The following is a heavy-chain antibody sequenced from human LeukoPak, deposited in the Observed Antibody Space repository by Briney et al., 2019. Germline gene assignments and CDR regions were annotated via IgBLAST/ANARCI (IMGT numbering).Heavy chain of an antibody. Sequence: SETLSLTCTVSGGSISSSSYYWDRIRQPPGKGLEWIGSIYYSGSTYYNPSLKSRVTISVDTSKNQFSLKLSSVTAADTAVYYCAILPEVIEFYYGMDVWGQGTTVTVSS. CDR2: IYYSGST. J-gene: IGHJ6*02. D-gene: IGHD3-22*01. V-gene: IGHV4-39*01. CDR3: AILPEVIEFYYGMDV. CDR1: GGSISSSSYY.